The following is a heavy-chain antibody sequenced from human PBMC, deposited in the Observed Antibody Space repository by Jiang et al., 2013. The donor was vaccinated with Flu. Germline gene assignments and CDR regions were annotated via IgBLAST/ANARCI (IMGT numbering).Heavy chain of an antibody. V-gene: IGHV5-51*03. CDR1: GYSFTSYW. Sequence: SGAEVKKPGESLKISCKGSGYSFTSYWIGWVRQMPGKGLEWMGIIYPGDSDTRYSPSFQGQVTISADKSISTAYLQWSSLKASDTAMYYCARRPYEYYYDSSGSRPNDAFDIWGQGTSGHRLF. D-gene: IGHD3-22*01. J-gene: IGHJ3*02. CDR3: ARRPYEYYYDSSGSRPNDAFDI. CDR2: IYPGDSDT.